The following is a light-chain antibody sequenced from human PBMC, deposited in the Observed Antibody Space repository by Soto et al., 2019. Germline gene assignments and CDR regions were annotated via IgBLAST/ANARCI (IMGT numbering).Light chain of an antibody. CDR3: QVWDSTSAQYV. Sequence: SYELTQPPSVPVAPGQTARISCEGDNIGSKSVYWHQQKPGQAPVLVVHDDRDRPSGIPERFSGSNSGNTATLTINRVEAGDEADYYCQVWDSTSAQYVFGTGTKVT. CDR1: NIGSKS. V-gene: IGLV3-21*02. J-gene: IGLJ1*01. CDR2: DDR.